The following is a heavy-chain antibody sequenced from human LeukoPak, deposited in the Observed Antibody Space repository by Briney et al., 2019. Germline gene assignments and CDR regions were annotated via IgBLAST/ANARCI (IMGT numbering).Heavy chain of an antibody. CDR2: IYYSGST. Sequence: SETLSLTCTVPGGSISSYYWNWLRQPPGKGLEWVGDIYYSGSTNYNPSLKSRVTTSVDTSKNQFSLKLSSVTAADTAVYYCARERLGYYDRSGLDYWGQGTLVTVSS. J-gene: IGHJ4*02. V-gene: IGHV4-59*01. D-gene: IGHD3-22*01. CDR3: ARERLGYYDRSGLDY. CDR1: GGSISSYY.